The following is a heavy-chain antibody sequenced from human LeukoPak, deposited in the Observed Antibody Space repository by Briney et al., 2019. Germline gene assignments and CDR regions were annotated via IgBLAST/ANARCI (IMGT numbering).Heavy chain of an antibody. J-gene: IGHJ4*02. CDR3: ARSETYYYDSSGYWRLDY. V-gene: IGHV1-2*02. CDR1: GYTFTGYY. D-gene: IGHD3-22*01. CDR2: INPNSGGT. Sequence: ASVKVSCKASGYTFTGYYMHWVRQAPGQGLEWMGWINPNSGGTNYAQKFQGRVTMTRDTSISTAYMELSRLRSDDTAVYYCARSETYYYDSSGYWRLDYWGQGTLVTVSS.